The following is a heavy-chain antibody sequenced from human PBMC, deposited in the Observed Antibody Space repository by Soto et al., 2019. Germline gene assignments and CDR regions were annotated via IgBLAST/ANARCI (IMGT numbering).Heavy chain of an antibody. Sequence: ASVKVSCKASGYTFTSYGISWVRQAPGQGLEWMGWISAYNGNTNYAQKLQGRVTMTTDTSTSTAYMELRSLRSDDTAVYYCGRDWSSGADPEHFDCRGRGSLVSVSS. D-gene: IGHD3-3*01. CDR2: ISAYNGNT. CDR3: GRDWSSGADPEHFDC. V-gene: IGHV1-18*01. CDR1: GYTFTSYG. J-gene: IGHJ4*01.